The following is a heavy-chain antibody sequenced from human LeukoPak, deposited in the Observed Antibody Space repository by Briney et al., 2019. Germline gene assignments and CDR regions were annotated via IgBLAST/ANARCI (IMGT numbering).Heavy chain of an antibody. CDR3: ARDPSNYYFDY. J-gene: IGHJ4*02. CDR1: GFTFSSYA. CDR2: IWYDGSNK. Sequence: PGGSLRLSCAASGFTFSSYAMSWVRQAPGKGLEWVAVIWYDGSNKYYADSVKGRFTISRDNSKNTLYLQMNSLRAEDTAVYYCARDPSNYYFDYWGQGTLVTVSS. D-gene: IGHD4/OR15-4a*01. V-gene: IGHV3-33*08.